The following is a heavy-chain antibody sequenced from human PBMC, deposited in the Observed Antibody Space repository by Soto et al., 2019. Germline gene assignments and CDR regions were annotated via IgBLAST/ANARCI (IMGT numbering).Heavy chain of an antibody. V-gene: IGHV1-69*01. D-gene: IGHD2-8*02. CDR1: GGTFGSYA. CDR3: AKDTRRYCTAGTCVPGFDP. CDR2: IIPIFGTA. J-gene: IGHJ5*02. Sequence: QVQLVQSGAEVKKPGSSVKVSCKASGGTFGSYAISWVRQAPGQGLEWMGGIIPIFGTANYAQKFQGRVTITADESTRMAYMGLSSLRSGDTAVYYCAKDTRRYCTAGTCVPGFDPWGQGTLVTVSS.